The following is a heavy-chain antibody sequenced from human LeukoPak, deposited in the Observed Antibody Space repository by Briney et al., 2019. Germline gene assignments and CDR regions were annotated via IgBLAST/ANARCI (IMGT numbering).Heavy chain of an antibody. V-gene: IGHV3-48*01. J-gene: IGHJ4*02. D-gene: IGHD1-1*01. Sequence: PGGSLRLSCAASGFIFSDYSINWVRQAPGKGLEWVAYVRSSSRGTIYYADSVKGRFTISRDNAKNSLYLQMNSLRAEDTAVYYCARXXNWAFDYWGQXTLVTVS. CDR1: GFIFSDYS. CDR3: ARXXNWAFDY. CDR2: VRSSSRGTI.